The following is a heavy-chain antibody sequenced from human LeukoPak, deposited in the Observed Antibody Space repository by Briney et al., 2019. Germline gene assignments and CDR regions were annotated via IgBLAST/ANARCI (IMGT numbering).Heavy chain of an antibody. V-gene: IGHV3-21*01. CDR2: ISSSSNHI. D-gene: IGHD2-21*01. Sequence: RGSLRLSCRVSGLTFSSYSMNWVRQAPGKGLEWLSSISSSSNHIYYSDSVKGRFTISRDNAKNSLYLQMDSLRVEDTAVYYCAKAPVTSCRGAYCYPFDYWGQGTLVTVSS. CDR1: GLTFSSYS. J-gene: IGHJ4*02. CDR3: AKAPVTSCRGAYCYPFDY.